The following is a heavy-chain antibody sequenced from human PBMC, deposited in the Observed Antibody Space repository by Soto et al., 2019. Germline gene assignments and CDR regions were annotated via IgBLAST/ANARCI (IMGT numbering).Heavy chain of an antibody. Sequence: EEQLLEAGGGLVQPGGSLRLSCAASGFSFNSFAMNWVRQAPGKGREWVSTISAGGQSTFYAESMRGRFTGPRDDSDTTIFLHMSGLRDEDTATYYCARTAGTVRGVISWGGPNYSLNYHMDVWGKGAAVAVSS. CDR1: GFSFNSFA. J-gene: IGHJ6*03. V-gene: IGHV3-23*01. D-gene: IGHD3-10*01. CDR3: ARTAGTVRGVISWGGPNYSLNYHMDV. CDR2: ISAGGQST.